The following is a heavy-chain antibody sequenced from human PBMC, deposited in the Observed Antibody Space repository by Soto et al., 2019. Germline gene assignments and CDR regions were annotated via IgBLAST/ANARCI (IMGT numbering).Heavy chain of an antibody. V-gene: IGHV4-59*01. J-gene: IGHJ3*02. D-gene: IGHD3-22*01. CDR3: ARQGDYYDSTFAFDI. CDR2: IYYSGST. Sequence: SETLSLTCTVSGGSISSYYWSWIRQPPGKGLEWIGYIYYSGSTNYNPSLKSRVTISVDTSKNQFSLKLSSVTAADTAVYYCARQGDYYDSTFAFDIWGQGTMVTVSS. CDR1: GGSISSYY.